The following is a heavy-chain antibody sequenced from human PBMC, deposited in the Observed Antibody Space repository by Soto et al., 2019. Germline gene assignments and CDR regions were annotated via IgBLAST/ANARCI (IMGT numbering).Heavy chain of an antibody. CDR2: INHSGST. CDR1: GGSFSGYY. D-gene: IGHD6-6*01. CDR3: NSGSSSSLDY. V-gene: IGHV4-34*01. Sequence: PSETLSLTCAVYGGSFSGYYWSWIRQPPGKGLEWIGEINHSGSTNYNPSLKSRVTISVDTSKNQFSLKLSSVTAADTAVYYCNSGSSSSLDYWGQGTLVTVSS. J-gene: IGHJ4*02.